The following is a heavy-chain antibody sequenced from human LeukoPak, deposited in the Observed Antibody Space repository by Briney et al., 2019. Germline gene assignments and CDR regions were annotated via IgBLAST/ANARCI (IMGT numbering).Heavy chain of an antibody. Sequence: VASVKVSCKASGGTFSSYAISWVRQAPGQGLEWMGGIIPIFGTANYAQKFQGRGTITADDSTTTAYMELSSLSSEDTAVYYCARGFPPVPRYWGQGTLVTVSS. J-gene: IGHJ4*02. CDR2: IIPIFGTA. CDR1: GGTFSSYA. V-gene: IGHV1-69*13. CDR3: ARGFPPVPRY. D-gene: IGHD2-21*01.